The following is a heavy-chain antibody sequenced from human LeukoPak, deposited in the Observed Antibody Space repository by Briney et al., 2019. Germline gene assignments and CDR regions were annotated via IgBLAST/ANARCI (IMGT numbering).Heavy chain of an antibody. CDR3: ARGRSQVLWFGEPRTLNYFDY. V-gene: IGHV4-61*01. J-gene: IGHJ4*02. Sequence: ETSETLSLTCTVSGGSVSSGSYYWSWIRQPPGKGLEWIGYIYYSGSTNYNPSLKSRVTISVDTSKNQFSLKLSSVTAADTAVYYCARGRSQVLWFGEPRTLNYFDYWGQGTLVTVSS. CDR2: IYYSGST. CDR1: GGSVSSGSYY. D-gene: IGHD3-10*01.